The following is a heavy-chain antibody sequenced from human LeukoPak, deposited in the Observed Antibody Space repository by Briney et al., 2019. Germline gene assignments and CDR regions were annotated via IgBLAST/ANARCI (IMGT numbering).Heavy chain of an antibody. J-gene: IGHJ4*02. CDR1: GFTFSSYS. CDR2: ISSSSSTI. Sequence: PGGSLRLSCAASGFTFSSYSMNWVRQAPGKGLEWVSYISSSSSTIYYADSVKGRFTISRDNAKNSLYLQMNSLRAEDTAVYYCARDRYYGSGSYYSDYWGQGTLVTVSS. D-gene: IGHD3-10*01. V-gene: IGHV3-48*04. CDR3: ARDRYYGSGSYYSDY.